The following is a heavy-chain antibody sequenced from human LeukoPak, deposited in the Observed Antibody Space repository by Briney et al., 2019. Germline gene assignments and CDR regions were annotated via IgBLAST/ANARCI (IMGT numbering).Heavy chain of an antibody. CDR2: VSYDGSNK. CDR3: AKVRRNYYDSSGYYFEDY. V-gene: IGHV3-30*04. Sequence: GGSLRLSCAASGFTFSNYAMHWVRQAPDKGLEWVAVVSYDGSNKYYADSVKGRFTVSRDNSKNTLYLQMNSLRAEDTAVYYCAKVRRNYYDSSGYYFEDYWGQGTLVTVSS. J-gene: IGHJ4*02. D-gene: IGHD3-22*01. CDR1: GFTFSNYA.